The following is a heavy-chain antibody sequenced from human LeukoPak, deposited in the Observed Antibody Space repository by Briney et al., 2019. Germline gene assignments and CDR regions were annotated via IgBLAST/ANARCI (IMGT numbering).Heavy chain of an antibody. CDR3: ARHRPLVVAATLGDFDN. Sequence: SETLSLTCTVSGGSTSSNNYYWGWIPQFPGKGLQWIGSFSYNGNTYYNPSLKSRGAISVDTSKNQFSLKMSSVTAADTAVYYCARHRPLVVAATLGDFDNWGQGTLVTVSS. CDR2: FSYNGNT. CDR1: GGSTSSNNYY. J-gene: IGHJ4*02. D-gene: IGHD2-15*01. V-gene: IGHV4-39*01.